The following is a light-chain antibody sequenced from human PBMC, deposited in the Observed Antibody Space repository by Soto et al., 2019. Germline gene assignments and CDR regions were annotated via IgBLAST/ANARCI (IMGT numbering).Light chain of an antibody. Sequence: ERVMTQSPATLSVSPGERATLSCRASQSVRSSYLAWNQQKPGQAPRLLIYGASSRATGIPDRFSGSGSGTDFALTISSLQPDDFATYYCQQYNSYSLTFGGGTKVDIK. V-gene: IGKV3D-15*01. CDR3: QQYNSYSLT. CDR1: QSVRSSY. CDR2: GAS. J-gene: IGKJ4*01.